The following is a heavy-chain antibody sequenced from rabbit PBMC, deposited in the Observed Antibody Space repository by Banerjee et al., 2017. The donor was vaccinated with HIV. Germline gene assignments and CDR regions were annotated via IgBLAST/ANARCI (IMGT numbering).Heavy chain of an antibody. J-gene: IGHJ6*01. V-gene: IGHV1S45*01. CDR1: GFSFSNKYV. CDR2: IAAGSSGST. D-gene: IGHD4-1*01. Sequence: QEQLEESGGDLVKPEGSLTLTCTASGFSFSNKYVMCWVRQAPGKGLEWIACIAAGSSGSTYYASWSKGRFTISKTSSPTVTLQMTSLTAADTATYFCARSIDWGLWGPGTLVTVS. CDR3: ARSIDWGL.